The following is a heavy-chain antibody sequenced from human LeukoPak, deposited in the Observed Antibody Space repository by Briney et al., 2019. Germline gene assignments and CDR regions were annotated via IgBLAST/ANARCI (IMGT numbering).Heavy chain of an antibody. J-gene: IGHJ4*02. CDR2: ISYDGTNK. CDR1: GFTFSTYV. CDR3: AEVYDGNFGYFDY. V-gene: IGHV3-30-3*01. Sequence: GRSLRLSCAASGFTFSTYVMHWVRQAPGKGLEWVAVISYDGTNKYYADSVKGRFTISRDNSKNTLYLQMNSLRAEDTAVYYCAEVYDGNFGYFDYWGQGTLVTVSS. D-gene: IGHD2-8*01.